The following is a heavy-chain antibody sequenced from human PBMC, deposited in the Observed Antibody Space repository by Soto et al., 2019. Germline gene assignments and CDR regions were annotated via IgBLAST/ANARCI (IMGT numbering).Heavy chain of an antibody. V-gene: IGHV4-31*03. D-gene: IGHD2-15*01. CDR1: GGSISSGGYY. CDR2: IYYSGST. CDR3: ARVYCSGGSCYEFDY. J-gene: IGHJ4*02. Sequence: QVQLQESGPGLVKPSQTLSLTCTVSGGSISSGGYYWSWIRQHPGKGLEWIGYIYYSGSTYYNPSLKRRVTISVDTSKNQFSLKLSSVTAAATAVYYCARVYCSGGSCYEFDYWGQGTLVTVSS.